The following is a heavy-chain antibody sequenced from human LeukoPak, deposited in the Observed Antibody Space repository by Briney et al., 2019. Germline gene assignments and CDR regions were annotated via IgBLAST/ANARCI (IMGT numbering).Heavy chain of an antibody. V-gene: IGHV3-23*01. CDR1: GFSLSGYW. CDR3: AKRGVVIRVILVGFHKEAYYFDS. Sequence: GGSLRLSCAAYGFSLSGYWMSWVRQAPGKGLEWVAGISGSGGGTNYADSVKGRFTISRDNPKNTLYLQMNNLSADDTAVYFCAKRGVVIRVILVGFHKEAYYFDSWGQGALVTVSS. CDR2: ISGSGGGT. J-gene: IGHJ4*02. D-gene: IGHD3-10*01.